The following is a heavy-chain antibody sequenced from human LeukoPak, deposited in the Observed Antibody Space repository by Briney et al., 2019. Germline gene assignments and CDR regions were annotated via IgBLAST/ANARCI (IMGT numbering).Heavy chain of an antibody. CDR2: IWYDGSNK. V-gene: IGHV3-33*06. J-gene: IGHJ4*02. Sequence: PGRSLRLSCAASGFTFSSYGMHWVRQAPGKGLEWVAVIWYDGSNKYYADSAKGRFTISRDNSKNTLYLQMNSLRAEDTAVYYCAKDSSGYYLDYWGQGTLVTVSS. CDR3: AKDSSGYYLDY. D-gene: IGHD3-22*01. CDR1: GFTFSSYG.